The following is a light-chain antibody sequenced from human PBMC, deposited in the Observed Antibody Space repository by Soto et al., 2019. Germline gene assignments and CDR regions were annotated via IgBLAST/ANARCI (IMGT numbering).Light chain of an antibody. Sequence: EIVLTQSPGTLSLSPGEIATLSFRASQRISNSYLAWYQQKPGQAPRLLIYGASSRATGIPDRFSGSGSGTDFTLTISRLEAEDFAVYYCQQYGDSLTFGGGTKVDIK. CDR2: GAS. V-gene: IGKV3-20*01. CDR1: QRISNSY. CDR3: QQYGDSLT. J-gene: IGKJ4*01.